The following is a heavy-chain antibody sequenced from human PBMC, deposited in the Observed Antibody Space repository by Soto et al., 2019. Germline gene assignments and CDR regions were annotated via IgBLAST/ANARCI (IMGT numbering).Heavy chain of an antibody. J-gene: IGHJ6*02. Sequence: ASVKVSCKASGYTFTGYYMHWVRQAPGQGLEWMGWINPNSGGTNYAQKFQGWVTMTRDTSISTAYMELSRLRSDDTAVYYCAREGMATIVFCEGYYYYGMYVFGQGNTVPVSS. CDR3: AREGMATIVFCEGYYYYGMYV. CDR1: GYTFTGYY. D-gene: IGHD5-12*01. CDR2: INPNSGGT. V-gene: IGHV1-2*04.